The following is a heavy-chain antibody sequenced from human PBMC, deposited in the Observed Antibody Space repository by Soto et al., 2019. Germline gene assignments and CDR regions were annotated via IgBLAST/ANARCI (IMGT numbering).Heavy chain of an antibody. D-gene: IGHD1-1*01. J-gene: IGHJ4*02. CDR3: ARGRYGDY. CDR2: IIAHNGNT. Sequence: QVHLVQSGAEVKKPGASVKVSCKGSGYAFTTYVITWLRQAPGQGLAWMGWIIAHNGNTNYAQQLQGIVTVNRDTSKSTAYMELRRLRSDDTAVYSCARGRYGDYWGQGALVTVSS. V-gene: IGHV1-18*01. CDR1: GYAFTTYV.